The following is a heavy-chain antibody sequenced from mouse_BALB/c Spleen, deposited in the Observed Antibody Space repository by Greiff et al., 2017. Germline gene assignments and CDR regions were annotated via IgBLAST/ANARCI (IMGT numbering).Heavy chain of an antibody. J-gene: IGHJ4*01. D-gene: IGHD1-1*01. V-gene: IGHV5-12-1*01. CDR2: ISSGGGST. Sequence: EVQVVESGGGLVKPGGSLKLSCAASGFAFSSYDMSWVRQTPEKRLEWVAYISSGGGSTYYPDTVKGRFTISRDNAKNTLYLQMSSLKSEDTAMYYCARLLRNYYAMDYWGQGTSVTVSS. CDR3: ARLLRNYYAMDY. CDR1: GFAFSSYD.